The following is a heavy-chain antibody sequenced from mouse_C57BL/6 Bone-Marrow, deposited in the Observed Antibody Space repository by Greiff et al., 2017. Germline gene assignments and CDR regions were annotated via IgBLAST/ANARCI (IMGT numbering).Heavy chain of an antibody. Sequence: EVQLVESGPELVKPGASVKIPCKASGYTFTDYNMDWVKQSHGKSLEWIGDINPNNGGTIYNQKFKGKATLTVDKSSSTAYMELRSLTSEDTAVYYCARLAAQAKVLYAMDYWGQGTSVTVSS. J-gene: IGHJ4*01. D-gene: IGHD3-2*02. CDR1: GYTFTDYN. CDR2: INPNNGGT. V-gene: IGHV1-18*01. CDR3: ARLAAQAKVLYAMDY.